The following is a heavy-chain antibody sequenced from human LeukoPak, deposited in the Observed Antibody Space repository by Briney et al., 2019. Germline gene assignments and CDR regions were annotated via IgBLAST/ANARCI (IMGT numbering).Heavy chain of an antibody. CDR2: INHSGST. J-gene: IGHJ3*02. Sequence: KPSETLSLTCAVYGGSFSGYYWSWIRQPPGKGLEWIGEINHSGSTNYNPSLKGRVTISVDTSKNQFSLKLSSVTAADTAVYYCARGKVVVGTLAAFDIWGQGTMVTASS. D-gene: IGHD3-22*01. CDR1: GGSFSGYY. V-gene: IGHV4-34*01. CDR3: ARGKVVVGTLAAFDI.